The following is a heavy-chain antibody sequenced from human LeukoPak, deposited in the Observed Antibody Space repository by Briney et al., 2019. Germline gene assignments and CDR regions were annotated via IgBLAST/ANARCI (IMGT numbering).Heavy chain of an antibody. CDR3: ARDCSSTSCYARLGYGMDV. J-gene: IGHJ6*02. CDR2: ISAYNGNT. Sequence: ASVKVSCTASGYTFTSYGISWVRQAPGQGLEWMGWISAYNGNTNYAQKLQGRVTMTTDTSTSTAYMELRSLRSDDTAVYYCARDCSSTSCYARLGYGMDVWGQGTTVTVSS. CDR1: GYTFTSYG. D-gene: IGHD2-2*01. V-gene: IGHV1-18*01.